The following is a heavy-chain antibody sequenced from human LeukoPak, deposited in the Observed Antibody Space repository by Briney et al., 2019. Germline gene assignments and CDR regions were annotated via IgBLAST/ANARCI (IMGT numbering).Heavy chain of an antibody. V-gene: IGHV3-33*01. CDR1: GFTFSHYG. Sequence: AGGSLRLSCATSGFTFSHYGMHWVRQAPGKGLEWVAVIWYDGSNKNYAGSVKGRFTISRDNSKDTLYLQMNSLRAEDTAVYYCARARVVAPWYFDLWGRGTLVTVSS. D-gene: IGHD3-22*01. J-gene: IGHJ2*01. CDR3: ARARVVAPWYFDL. CDR2: IWYDGSNK.